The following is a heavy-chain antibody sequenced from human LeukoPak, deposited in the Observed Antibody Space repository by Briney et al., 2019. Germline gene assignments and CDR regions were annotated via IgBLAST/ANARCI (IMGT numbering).Heavy chain of an antibody. J-gene: IGHJ4*02. D-gene: IGHD5-12*01. CDR2: ISSHGLTR. V-gene: IGHV3-48*03. Sequence: GGSLRLSCAASGFTFSNYEMNWVRQAPGKGLEGGSYISSHGLTRYYADSVKGRFTISRDDAKNSLYLQMNSLRAEDTAVYYCARVVARLYYFDYWGQGTLVTVSS. CDR3: ARVVARLYYFDY. CDR1: GFTFSNYE.